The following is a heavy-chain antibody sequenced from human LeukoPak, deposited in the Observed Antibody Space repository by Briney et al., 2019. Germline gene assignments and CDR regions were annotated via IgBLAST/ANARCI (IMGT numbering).Heavy chain of an antibody. Sequence: ASVKVSCKASGYGLSSNGISWARQAPGQGLEWMGWISDYSGNTKYAQNFQDRVTLTTDRSTNTAYMELRSLRSDDTAVYYCAREGATDYYFDPWGQGTLVTVSS. D-gene: IGHD4-11*01. V-gene: IGHV1-18*01. CDR3: AREGATDYYFDP. J-gene: IGHJ4*02. CDR1: GYGLSSNG. CDR2: ISDYSGNT.